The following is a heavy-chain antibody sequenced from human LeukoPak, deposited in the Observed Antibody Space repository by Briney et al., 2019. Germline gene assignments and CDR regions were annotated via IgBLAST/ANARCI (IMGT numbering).Heavy chain of an antibody. D-gene: IGHD5-18*01. CDR1: GYTFTSYA. J-gene: IGHJ4*02. V-gene: IGHV1-3*04. CDR3: ASGVPDTAMVTINFDY. CDR2: INTGNGNT. Sequence: ASVKVSCKASGYTFTSYAMHWVRQAPGQRLECMGWINTGNGNTKYSQKFQGGVTITRDTSASTAYMELSSLRSEDTAVYYCASGVPDTAMVTINFDYWGQGTLVTVSS.